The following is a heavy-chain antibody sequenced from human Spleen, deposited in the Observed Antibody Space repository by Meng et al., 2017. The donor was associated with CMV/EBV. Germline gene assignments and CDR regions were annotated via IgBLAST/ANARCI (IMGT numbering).Heavy chain of an antibody. Sequence: GESLKISCAASGFTFRTYSMHWVRQAPGKGLDWVAFIRFDGNEKYYADSVKGRFTISRDNAKNTLYLQMDSLRAEDTAVYYCVRGLRITIFGVVSVFDYWGQGALVTVSS. D-gene: IGHD3-3*01. CDR2: IRFDGNEK. CDR1: GFTFRTYS. V-gene: IGHV3-33*08. J-gene: IGHJ4*02. CDR3: VRGLRITIFGVVSVFDY.